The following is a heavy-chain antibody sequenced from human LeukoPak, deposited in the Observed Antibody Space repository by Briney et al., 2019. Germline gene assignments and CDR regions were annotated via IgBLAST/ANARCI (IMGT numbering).Heavy chain of an antibody. J-gene: IGHJ6*03. CDR2: IIPIFGTA. CDR3: ARGGWDAAGRLIYYYYYMDV. Sequence: ASVKVSCKASGGTFSSYAISWVRQAPGQGLEWMGGIIPIFGTANYAQKFQGRVTITADESTSTAYMELSSLRSEDTAVYYCARGGWDAAGRLIYYYYYMDVWGKGTTVTVSS. CDR1: GGTFSSYA. V-gene: IGHV1-69*13. D-gene: IGHD6-13*01.